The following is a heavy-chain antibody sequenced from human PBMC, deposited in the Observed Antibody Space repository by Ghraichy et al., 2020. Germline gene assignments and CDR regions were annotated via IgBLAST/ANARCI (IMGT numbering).Heavy chain of an antibody. V-gene: IGHV1-2*02. D-gene: IGHD3-16*01. CDR1: GYTFTGYY. Sequence: ASVKVSCKASGYTFTGYYMHWVRQAPGQGLEWMGWINPNSGGTNYAQKFQGRVTMTRDTSISTAYMELSRLRSDDTAVYYCARGVRIMITFGGVIAFDYWGQGTLVTVSS. CDR3: ARGVRIMITFGGVIAFDY. CDR2: INPNSGGT. J-gene: IGHJ4*02.